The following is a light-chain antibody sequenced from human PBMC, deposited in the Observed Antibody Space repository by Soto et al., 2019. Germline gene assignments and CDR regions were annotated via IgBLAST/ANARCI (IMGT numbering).Light chain of an antibody. J-gene: IGKJ4*01. CDR1: QSVNSN. CDR3: QQYNDWPLT. CDR2: GAS. V-gene: IGKV3-15*01. Sequence: EKVMTQSPATLSVSPGKRATLSCRASQSVNSNLAWYQQKPGQAPRLLLYGASTRATGIPARFSGSASGTEFTLTISILQSEDSAVYYCQQYNDWPLTFGGGTKVDIK.